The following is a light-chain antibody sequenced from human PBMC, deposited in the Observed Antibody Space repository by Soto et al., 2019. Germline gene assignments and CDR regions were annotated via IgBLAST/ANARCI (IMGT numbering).Light chain of an antibody. Sequence: EIVLTQSPGTLSLSPGERATLSCRASQSVSSSYLAWYQQKPGQAPWLLIYGASSRATGIPDRFSGSGSGTDFTLTISRLEPEDFAVYYCQQYGSLRAFGQGTKVEIK. V-gene: IGKV3-20*01. J-gene: IGKJ1*01. CDR3: QQYGSLRA. CDR2: GAS. CDR1: QSVSSSY.